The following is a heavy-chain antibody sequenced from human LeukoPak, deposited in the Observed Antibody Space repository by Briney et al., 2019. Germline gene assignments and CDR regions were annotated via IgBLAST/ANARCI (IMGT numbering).Heavy chain of an antibody. D-gene: IGHD3-22*01. V-gene: IGHV3-23*01. Sequence: PGGSLRLSCAASGFTFSSYGMSWVRQAPGKGLEWVSAISGSGGSTYYADSVKGRFTISRDNSKNTLYLQMNSLRAEDTAVYYCAKIWSYYDSSGYDYFDYWGQGTLVTVSS. CDR2: ISGSGGST. J-gene: IGHJ4*02. CDR3: AKIWSYYDSSGYDYFDY. CDR1: GFTFSSYG.